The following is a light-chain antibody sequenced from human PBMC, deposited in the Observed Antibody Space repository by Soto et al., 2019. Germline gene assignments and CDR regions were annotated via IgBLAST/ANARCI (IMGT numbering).Light chain of an antibody. Sequence: DIQMTQSPSTLSASVGDRVTITCRASQSISSWLAWYQQKPGKAPNLLIYKASSLKSGVPSRFSGSGSGTEFTLTISSLQPDDVATYYCQQYNSYPLTFGGGTKVEIK. CDR3: QQYNSYPLT. V-gene: IGKV1-5*03. CDR1: QSISSW. J-gene: IGKJ4*01. CDR2: KAS.